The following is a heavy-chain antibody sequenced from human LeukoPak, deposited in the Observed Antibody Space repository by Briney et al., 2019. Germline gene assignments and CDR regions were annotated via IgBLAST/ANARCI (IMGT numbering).Heavy chain of an antibody. D-gene: IGHD5-18*01. Sequence: GAAVKVSCKASGYTVTGHYLHWVRQAPGQGLEWMGWINPNSGVTNYAQKFQGRVTMTRDTSINTAYMELHSLTSDDTAMYYCAKDAYSGFSSSYNMDSWDQGTLVTVSS. CDR1: GYTVTGHY. CDR3: AKDAYSGFSSSYNMDS. V-gene: IGHV1-2*02. CDR2: INPNSGVT. J-gene: IGHJ4*02.